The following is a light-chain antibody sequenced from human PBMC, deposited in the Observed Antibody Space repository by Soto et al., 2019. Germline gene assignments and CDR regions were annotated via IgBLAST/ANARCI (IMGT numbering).Light chain of an antibody. CDR1: SSDIGDYDY. CDR2: EVS. Sequence: QSALTQPASVSGSPGQSITISCTGSSSDIGDYDYVSWYQQHPGKAPKVLISEVSNRPSGVSNRFSGPKSGNTASLTISGLQAQDEADYYCNSYSTGNTRVFGNGTKGTVL. J-gene: IGLJ1*01. V-gene: IGLV2-14*01. CDR3: NSYSTGNTRV.